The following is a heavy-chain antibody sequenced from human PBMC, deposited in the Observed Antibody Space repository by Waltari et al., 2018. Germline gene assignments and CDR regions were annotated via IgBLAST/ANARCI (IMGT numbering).Heavy chain of an antibody. J-gene: IGHJ4*02. CDR1: GITFSNYA. D-gene: IGHD1-20*01. CDR2: ITVGDDT. CDR3: ATPFYNWDDPLHS. V-gene: IGHV3-23*01. Sequence: EVQLLESGGDLVQPGGSLRLSCAASGITFSNYAINWVRLAPGRGVEWVSGITVGDDTYYADSLKGRFTISRDTSKDTVHLQMNGLRAEDTAVYYCATPFYNWDDPLHSWGQGTLVTVSS.